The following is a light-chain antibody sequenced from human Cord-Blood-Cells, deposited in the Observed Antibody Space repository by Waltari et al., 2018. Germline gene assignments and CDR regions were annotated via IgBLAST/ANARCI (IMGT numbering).Light chain of an antibody. J-gene: IGKJ3*01. Sequence: DIQLTQSPSFLSASVGDRVTITCRASQGISSYLAWYQQKPGKAPKLLIYAASTLQSGVPSRFSGSGSGTEFTLTISSLQPEDFATYYCQQPNSYFFGPGTKVDIK. CDR3: QQPNSYF. CDR1: QGISSY. CDR2: AAS. V-gene: IGKV1-9*01.